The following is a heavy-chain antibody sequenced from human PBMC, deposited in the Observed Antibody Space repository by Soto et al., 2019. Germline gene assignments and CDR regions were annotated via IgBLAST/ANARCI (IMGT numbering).Heavy chain of an antibody. V-gene: IGHV3-23*01. D-gene: IGHD1-26*01. J-gene: IGHJ4*02. CDR1: GFTLSSYV. Sequence: EVRLLESGGGLVEPGGSLRPSYVASGFTLSSYVTSWVRQAPGKGLEWVSGISAGSGSTHYADSVKGRFTISRDDSKNTLYLQMNILRVEDTALYYCSKGWGDYWGQGTVVTVSS. CDR3: SKGWGDY. CDR2: ISAGSGST.